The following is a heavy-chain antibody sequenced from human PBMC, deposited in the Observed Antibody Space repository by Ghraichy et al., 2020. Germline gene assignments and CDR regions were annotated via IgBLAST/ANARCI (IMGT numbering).Heavy chain of an antibody. CDR1: GFTFSSYW. CDR2: INSDGSST. J-gene: IGHJ4*02. CDR3: ARGSYYYGSGSYYNGYY. V-gene: IGHV3-74*01. D-gene: IGHD3-10*01. Sequence: LSLTCAASGFTFSSYWMHWVRQAPGKGLVWVSRINSDGSSTTYADSVKGRFTISRDNAKNTLYLQMNSLRAEDTAVYYCARGSYYYGSGSYYNGYYWGQGTLVTVSS.